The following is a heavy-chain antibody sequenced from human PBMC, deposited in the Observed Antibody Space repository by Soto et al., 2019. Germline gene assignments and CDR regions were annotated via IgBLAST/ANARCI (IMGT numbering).Heavy chain of an antibody. V-gene: IGHV1-18*01. J-gene: IGHJ4*02. Sequence: QVQLVQSGAEVKKPGASVKVSCKDSGYTFASYAISRMRQAPGQGREWMGWISAYNGNTNYAQKLQGRVTMTTDTSTSTAYMALRSRGSDDSAVYYCARDPPPPDYWGQGTLVTVSS. CDR2: ISAYNGNT. CDR3: ARDPPPPDY. CDR1: GYTFASYA.